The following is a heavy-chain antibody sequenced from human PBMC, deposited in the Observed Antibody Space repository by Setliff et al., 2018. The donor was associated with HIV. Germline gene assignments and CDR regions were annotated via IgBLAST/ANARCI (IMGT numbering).Heavy chain of an antibody. CDR1: GASIGSVNYY. V-gene: IGHV4-39*01. CDR3: ARQPLLGKIAVAAYDY. D-gene: IGHD6-19*01. Sequence: PSETLSLTCTVSGASIGSVNYYWGWFRQPPGKGLEWIGSVSYSGTTYYNPSLQSRVTVSGDTSKNRFSLNLNSVTAADTAVYYCARQPLLGKIAVAAYDYWGQGTLVTVSS. J-gene: IGHJ4*02. CDR2: VSYSGTT.